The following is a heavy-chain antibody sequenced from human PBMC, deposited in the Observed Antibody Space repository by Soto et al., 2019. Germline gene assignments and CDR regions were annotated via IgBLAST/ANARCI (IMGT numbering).Heavy chain of an antibody. CDR2: IYYSGST. Sequence: SETLSLTCTVSGGSVSSGSYYWSWIRQPPGKGLEWIGYIYYSGSTNYNPSLKSRVTISVDTSKNQFSLKLSSVTAADTAVYYCARDGTGTLFDYWGQGTLVTVSS. CDR1: GGSVSSGSYY. J-gene: IGHJ4*02. CDR3: ARDGTGTLFDY. V-gene: IGHV4-61*01. D-gene: IGHD1-7*01.